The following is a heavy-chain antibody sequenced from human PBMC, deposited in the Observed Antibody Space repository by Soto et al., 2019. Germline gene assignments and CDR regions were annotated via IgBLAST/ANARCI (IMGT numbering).Heavy chain of an antibody. CDR2: IYYSGST. V-gene: IGHV4-59*01. CDR1: GGSISSYY. J-gene: IGHJ4*02. D-gene: IGHD3-22*01. Sequence: SETLSLTCTVSGGSISSYYWSWIRQPPGKGLEWIGYIYYSGSTNYNPSLKSRVTISVDTSKNQFSLKLSSVTAADTAVYYCARVYYYDSSGYRDYWGQGTLVTVSS. CDR3: ARVYYYDSSGYRDY.